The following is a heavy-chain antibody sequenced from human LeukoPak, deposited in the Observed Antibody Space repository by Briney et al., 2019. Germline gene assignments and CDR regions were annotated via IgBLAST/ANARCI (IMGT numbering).Heavy chain of an antibody. D-gene: IGHD3-3*01. Sequence: SETLSLTCAVYGGAFSGYYWSWIRQPPGKGLEWIGELNHSGSTNYNPSLKSRVTISVDTSKNQFSLKLSSVTAADTAVYYCARSSDYDAYYYYYMDVWGKGTTVTISS. CDR3: ARSSDYDAYYYYYMDV. J-gene: IGHJ6*03. CDR1: GGAFSGYY. CDR2: LNHSGST. V-gene: IGHV4-34*01.